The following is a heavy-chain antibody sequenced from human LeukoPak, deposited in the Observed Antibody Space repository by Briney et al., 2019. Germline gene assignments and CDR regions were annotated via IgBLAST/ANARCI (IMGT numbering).Heavy chain of an antibody. CDR1: GFTFSNYW. J-gene: IGHJ5*02. D-gene: IGHD3-3*01. Sequence: PGGSLRLSCAASGFTFSNYWMHWVRQAPGKGLEWVSSISSSSSYIYYADSVKGRFTISRDNAKNSLYLQMNSLRAEDTAVYYCAREAYDFWSGYSSWGQGTLVTVSS. V-gene: IGHV3-21*01. CDR3: AREAYDFWSGYSS. CDR2: ISSSSSYI.